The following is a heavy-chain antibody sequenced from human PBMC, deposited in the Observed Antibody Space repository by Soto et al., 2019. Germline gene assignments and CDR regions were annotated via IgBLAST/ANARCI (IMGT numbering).Heavy chain of an antibody. J-gene: IGHJ4*02. V-gene: IGHV3-23*01. Sequence: GGSLRLSCAASGFTFSSYAMSWVRQAPGKGLEWVSAISGSGGSTYYADSVKGRFTISRDNSKNTLYLQMNSLRAEDTAVYYCAKALAPLGLAAAGSFDYWGQGTLVTVSS. D-gene: IGHD6-13*01. CDR1: GFTFSSYA. CDR2: ISGSGGST. CDR3: AKALAPLGLAAAGSFDY.